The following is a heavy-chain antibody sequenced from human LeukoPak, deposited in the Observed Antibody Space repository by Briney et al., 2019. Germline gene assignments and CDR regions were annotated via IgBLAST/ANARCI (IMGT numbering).Heavy chain of an antibody. CDR1: GFTFSSYG. Sequence: GGSLRLSCAASGFTFSSYGMSWVRQAPGKGLEWVSAISGSGGSTYYADSVKGRFTISRDNSKNTLYLQTNSLRAEDTAVYYCARDIFCSSTSCYSYFDYWGQGTLVTVSS. J-gene: IGHJ4*02. CDR2: ISGSGGST. V-gene: IGHV3-23*01. D-gene: IGHD2-2*01. CDR3: ARDIFCSSTSCYSYFDY.